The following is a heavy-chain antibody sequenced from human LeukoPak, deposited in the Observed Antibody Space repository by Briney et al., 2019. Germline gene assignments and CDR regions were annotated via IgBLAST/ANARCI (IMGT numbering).Heavy chain of an antibody. CDR3: ARVGLGLYGMDV. CDR1: GFAFSSYS. Sequence: GGSLRLSCAASGFAFSSYSINWVRQAPGKGLEWVSYITGSTTTIYYADSLKGRFTISRGNAKNSVYLQMNSLRAEDTAVYYCARVGLGLYGMDVWGQGTTVTVSS. J-gene: IGHJ6*02. D-gene: IGHD3/OR15-3a*01. CDR2: ITGSTTTI. V-gene: IGHV3-48*01.